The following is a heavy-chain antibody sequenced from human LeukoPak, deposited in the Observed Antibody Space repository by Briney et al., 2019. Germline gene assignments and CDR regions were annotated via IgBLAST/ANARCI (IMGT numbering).Heavy chain of an antibody. CDR1: GFTFSSYS. Sequence: PGGSLRLSCAASGFTFSSYSMNWVRQAPGKGLEWVSSISSSSSYIYYADSVKGRFTISRDNAKNSLYLQMNSLRAEDTAVYYCARDSTRVFWSAGWFAPGGQGTLVTVSS. J-gene: IGHJ5*02. D-gene: IGHD3-3*01. CDR2: ISSSSSYI. V-gene: IGHV3-21*01. CDR3: ARDSTRVFWSAGWFAP.